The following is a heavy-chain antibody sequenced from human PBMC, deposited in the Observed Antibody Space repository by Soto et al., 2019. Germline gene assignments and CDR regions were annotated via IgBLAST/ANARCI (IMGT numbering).Heavy chain of an antibody. D-gene: IGHD5-18*01. CDR2: IKEDGSDK. CDR1: GFNFRTYW. CDR3: AREGFSYGPKGAVFDH. V-gene: IGHV3-7*03. J-gene: IGHJ4*02. Sequence: WGSLRLSCAASGFNFRTYWMSWVRQAPGKGLEWVANIKEDGSDKYYVDSVKGRLTVSRDNAKNLLYLQLNSLRAEDTAVYYCAREGFSYGPKGAVFDHWGQGSLVTVSS.